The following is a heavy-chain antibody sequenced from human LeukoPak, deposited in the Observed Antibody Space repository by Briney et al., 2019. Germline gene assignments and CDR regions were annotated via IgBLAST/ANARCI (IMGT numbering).Heavy chain of an antibody. CDR2: IKQDGSEK. V-gene: IGHV3-7*01. J-gene: IGHJ5*02. CDR1: GFTFSSYW. CDR3: AKDKRRSSSSWANWFDP. D-gene: IGHD6-6*01. Sequence: PGGSLRLSCAASGFTFSSYWMSWVRQAPGKGLEWVANIKQDGSEKYYVDSVKGRITISRDNARNSLSLQMNSLRAEDTAVYYCAKDKRRSSSSWANWFDPWGQGTLVTVSS.